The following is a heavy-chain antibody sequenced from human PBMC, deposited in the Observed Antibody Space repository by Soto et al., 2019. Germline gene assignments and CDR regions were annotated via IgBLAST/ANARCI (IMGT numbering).Heavy chain of an antibody. CDR2: IYYSGST. CDR3: ARSLDYYDSSALGYYFDY. D-gene: IGHD3-22*01. Sequence: SETLSLTCTVSGGSISNYYWSWIRQPPGKGLEWIGYIYYSGSTNYNPSLKSRVTISVDTSKNQFSLKLSSVTAADTAVYYCARSLDYYDSSALGYYFDYWGKGTLVTVS. V-gene: IGHV4-59*08. J-gene: IGHJ4*02. CDR1: GGSISNYY.